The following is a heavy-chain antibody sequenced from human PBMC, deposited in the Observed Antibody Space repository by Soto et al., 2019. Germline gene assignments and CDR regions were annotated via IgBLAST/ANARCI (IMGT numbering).Heavy chain of an antibody. J-gene: IGHJ4*02. Sequence: PSETLSLTCTVSGRSISSGDYYWSWIRQPPGKGLEWIGYIYYTGSSYYNPSLKSRLTISVDTSKNQFSLKLSSVTAADTAVYYPARGNESSSGTSYFDSWGQGNLVTVSS. CDR3: ARGNESSSGTSYFDS. CDR2: IYYTGSS. D-gene: IGHD1-26*01. V-gene: IGHV4-30-4*01. CDR1: GRSISSGDYY.